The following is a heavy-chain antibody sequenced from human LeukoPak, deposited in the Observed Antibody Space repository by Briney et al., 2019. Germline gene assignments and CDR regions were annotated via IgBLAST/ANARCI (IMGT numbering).Heavy chain of an antibody. V-gene: IGHV3-48*03. Sequence: PAESLTLTCAASGFRFNTYEMNWVRQAPGKGLEWIAYISDGGSDEDYADSVKGRITISRDNAKNSLFLQMNSLRVEDTAVYYCARDVGFNNGWPAWGQGTLVTVSS. CDR2: ISDGGSDE. D-gene: IGHD6-19*01. J-gene: IGHJ5*02. CDR3: ARDVGFNNGWPA. CDR1: GFRFNTYE.